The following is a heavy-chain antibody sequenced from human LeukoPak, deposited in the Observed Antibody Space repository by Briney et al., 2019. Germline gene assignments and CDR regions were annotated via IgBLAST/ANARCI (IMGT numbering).Heavy chain of an antibody. Sequence: GGSLRLSCAASGFTVSSNYMRWVRQAPGKGLEWVSSISGSGCSTYYADSVKGRFTISRDNSKNTLYLQMDSLRDEDTAVYYCAKRTLPYDMDVWGQGTTVTVSS. CDR1: GFTVSSNY. V-gene: IGHV3-23*01. D-gene: IGHD1-7*01. CDR2: ISGSGCST. J-gene: IGHJ6*02. CDR3: AKRTLPYDMDV.